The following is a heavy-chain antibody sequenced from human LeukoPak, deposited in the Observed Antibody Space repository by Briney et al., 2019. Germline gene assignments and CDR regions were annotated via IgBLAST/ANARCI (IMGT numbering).Heavy chain of an antibody. J-gene: IGHJ4*02. CDR1: GFTFDDYA. D-gene: IGHD4-11*01. CDR3: AKVDNRDYSDYTYYFDY. V-gene: IGHV3-9*01. Sequence: GGSLRLSCAASGFTFDDYAMHWVRQAPGKGLEWVSGISWNSGRIGYADSVKGRFTISRDNAKNSLYLQMNSLRAEDTALYYCAKVDNRDYSDYTYYFDYWGQGTLVTVSS. CDR2: ISWNSGRI.